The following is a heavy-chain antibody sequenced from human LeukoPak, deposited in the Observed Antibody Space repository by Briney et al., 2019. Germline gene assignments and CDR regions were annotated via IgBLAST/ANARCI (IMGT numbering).Heavy chain of an antibody. CDR2: ISSHSRDI. V-gene: IGHV3-21*01. Sequence: RGSLRLSCAASGFTFNTYSMNWVRPAPGEGLEWVSSISSHSRDIYYADSVKGRFTISRDNAENSLHLQMNSLRAEDTAVYYCARDDRDISSFRFDYWGHGILVTVSS. CDR1: GFTFNTYS. D-gene: IGHD6-6*01. CDR3: ARDDRDISSFRFDY. J-gene: IGHJ4*01.